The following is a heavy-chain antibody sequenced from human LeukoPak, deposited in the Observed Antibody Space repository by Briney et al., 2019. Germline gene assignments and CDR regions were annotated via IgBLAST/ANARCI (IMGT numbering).Heavy chain of an antibody. D-gene: IGHD3-9*01. Sequence: RITISVDTSKNQFSLKLRSVTAADTAVYYGARPGILTGGEFDYWGQGTLVTVSS. CDR3: ARPGILTGGEFDY. J-gene: IGHJ4*02. V-gene: IGHV4-34*10.